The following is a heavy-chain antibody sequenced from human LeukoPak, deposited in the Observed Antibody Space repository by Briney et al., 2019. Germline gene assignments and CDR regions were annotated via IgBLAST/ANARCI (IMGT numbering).Heavy chain of an antibody. CDR2: ISAYKGNT. CDR1: RYTFTTYG. CDR3: ARELRGYCSGGSCYPNDAFGI. V-gene: IGHV1-18*01. Sequence: ASVKVSCKASRYTFTTYGFTWVRQAPGQGLEWIGWISAYKGNTNYAQNLQGRVTMTTDTSTSTAYMELRSLRSDDTAVYYCARELRGYCSGGSCYPNDAFGIWGQGTMVTVSS. D-gene: IGHD2-15*01. J-gene: IGHJ3*02.